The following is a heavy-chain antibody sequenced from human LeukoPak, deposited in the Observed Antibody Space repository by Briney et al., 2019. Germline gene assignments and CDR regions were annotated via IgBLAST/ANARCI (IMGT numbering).Heavy chain of an antibody. D-gene: IGHD5-18*01. CDR1: GFTLSSYW. CDR3: ARDQAAMAFDY. Sequence: GGSLRLSCAASGFTLSSYWMHWVRQAPGKGLVWVSRINSDGSSTSYADSVKGRFTISRDNAKNTLYLQMNSLRAEDTAVYYCARDQAAMAFDYWGQGTLVTVSS. J-gene: IGHJ4*02. V-gene: IGHV3-74*01. CDR2: INSDGSST.